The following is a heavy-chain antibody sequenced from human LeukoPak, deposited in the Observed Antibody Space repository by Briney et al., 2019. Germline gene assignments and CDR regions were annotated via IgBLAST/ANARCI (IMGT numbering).Heavy chain of an antibody. J-gene: IGHJ5*02. V-gene: IGHV4-31*03. Sequence: SQTLSLTCTVSGDSITSGNYYWSWIRQLPGMGLEWIGNVFSSGSVYHNPSLKSRVSLSVDTSKNQFSLRLSSVTAADTAVYYCARARTHYYDSSGLNWFDPWGQGTLVTVSS. CDR1: GDSITSGNYY. D-gene: IGHD3-22*01. CDR2: VFSSGSV. CDR3: ARARTHYYDSSGLNWFDP.